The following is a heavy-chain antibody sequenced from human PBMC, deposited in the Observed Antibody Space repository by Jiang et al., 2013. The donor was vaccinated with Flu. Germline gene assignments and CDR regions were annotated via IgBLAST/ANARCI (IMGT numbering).Heavy chain of an antibody. D-gene: IGHD2-2*02. CDR2: INPNSGGT. CDR3: ARGPPIIVVPAAISFDI. CDR1: GYTFTGYY. V-gene: IGHV1-2*04. J-gene: IGHJ3*02. Sequence: GAEVKKPGASVKVSCKASGYTFTGYYMHWVRQAPGQGLEWMGWINPNSGGTNYAQKFQGWVTMTRDTSISTAYMELSRLRSDDTAVYYCARGPPIIVVPAAISFDIWGQGTMVTVSS.